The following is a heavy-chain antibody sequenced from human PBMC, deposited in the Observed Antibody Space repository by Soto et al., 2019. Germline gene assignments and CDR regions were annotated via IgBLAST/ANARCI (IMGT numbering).Heavy chain of an antibody. CDR1: GGSISSYY. CDR3: AREGSYKNYYYYGMDV. V-gene: IGHV4-59*01. CDR2: IYYSGST. Sequence: ASETLSLTCTVSGGSISSYYWSWIRQPPGKGLEWIGYIYYSGSTNYNPSLKSRVTISVDTSKNRFSLKLSSVTAADTAVYYCAREGSYKNYYYYGMDVWGQGTTVTVSS. D-gene: IGHD2-15*01. J-gene: IGHJ6*02.